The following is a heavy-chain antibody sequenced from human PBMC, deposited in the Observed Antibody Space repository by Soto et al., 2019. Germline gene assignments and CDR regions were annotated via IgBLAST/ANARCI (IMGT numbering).Heavy chain of an antibody. CDR2: ISTYNHNT. CDR1: GYTFTNYA. CDR3: ATTFHPYDSRGYYLRK. J-gene: IGHJ4*02. Sequence: QVQLLQSGAEMKKPGASVQVSCKTSGYTFTNYAITWVRQAPGQGLEWMGWISTYNHNTKYAQKFKGRVTMTTDTSTGTAYMDLGSLRSDDTAVYYCATTFHPYDSRGYYLRKWGQGTLGTVSS. D-gene: IGHD3-22*01. V-gene: IGHV1-18*04.